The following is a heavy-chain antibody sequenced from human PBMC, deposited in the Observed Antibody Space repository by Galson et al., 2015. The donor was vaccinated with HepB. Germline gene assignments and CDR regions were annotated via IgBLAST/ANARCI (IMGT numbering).Heavy chain of an antibody. V-gene: IGHV1-69*13. CDR2: IIPIFGTA. CDR1: GGTFSSYA. Sequence: SVKVSCKASGGTFSSYAISWVRQAPGQGLEWMGGIIPIFGTANYAQKFQGRVTITADESTSTAYMELSSLRSEDTAVYYCARVAGRTAVAGDYWGQGTLVTVSS. D-gene: IGHD6-19*01. CDR3: ARVAGRTAVAGDY. J-gene: IGHJ4*02.